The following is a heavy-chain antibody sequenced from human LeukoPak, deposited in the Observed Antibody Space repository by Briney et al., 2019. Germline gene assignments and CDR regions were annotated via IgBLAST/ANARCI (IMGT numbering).Heavy chain of an antibody. D-gene: IGHD3-22*01. CDR1: GYTFTSYG. J-gene: IGHJ4*02. CDR3: ARSVGYYDSSGYPHFDY. Sequence: ASVKVSCKASGYTFTSYGISWVRQAPGQGLEWRGWICAYNGNTNYAQKLQGRVTMTTDTSTSTAYMELRSLRSDDTAVYYCARSVGYYDSSGYPHFDYWGQGTLVTVSS. V-gene: IGHV1-18*01. CDR2: ICAYNGNT.